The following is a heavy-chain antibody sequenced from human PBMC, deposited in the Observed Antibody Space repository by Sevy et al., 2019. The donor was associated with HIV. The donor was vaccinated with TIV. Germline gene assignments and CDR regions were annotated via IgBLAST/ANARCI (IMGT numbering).Heavy chain of an antibody. CDR1: GSTFSSYS. Sequence: GGSLRLSCAASGSTFSSYSMNWVRQAPGKGLEWVSYISSSSSTIYYADSVKGRFTISRDNAKNSLYLQMNSLRDEDTAVYYCARGPGGANTAKDYYYYGMDVWGQGTTVTVSS. V-gene: IGHV3-48*02. CDR3: ARGPGGANTAKDYYYYGMDV. D-gene: IGHD3-16*01. J-gene: IGHJ6*02. CDR2: ISSSSSTI.